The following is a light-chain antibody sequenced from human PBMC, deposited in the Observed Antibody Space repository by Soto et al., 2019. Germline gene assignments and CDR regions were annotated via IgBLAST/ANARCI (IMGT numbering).Light chain of an antibody. CDR1: SSDVGSYNR. V-gene: IGLV2-18*02. Sequence: QSVLTQPPSVSGSPGQSVAVSCTGSSSDVGSYNRVSWYQQPPGAAPKLIIYEVNNRPSGVPDRFSGSKSGNTASLTISGLRAEDEADYYCTPFTTSTTYVFGTGTKVTVL. J-gene: IGLJ1*01. CDR3: TPFTTSTTYV. CDR2: EVN.